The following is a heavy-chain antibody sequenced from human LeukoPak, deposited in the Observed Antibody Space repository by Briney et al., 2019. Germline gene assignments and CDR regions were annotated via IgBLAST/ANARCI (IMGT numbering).Heavy chain of an antibody. J-gene: IGHJ4*02. V-gene: IGHV3-21*01. CDR1: GFTFSSYT. CDR2: VSSSSSYI. D-gene: IGHD1-26*01. Sequence: GGSLRLSCAASGFTFSSYTMNWVRQPPGKGLEWVSTVSSSSSYIYYADSVRGRFTISRDNAKKSLSLQMNSLRAEDTAVYYCARGRSTWHLDYWGQGTLVTVSS. CDR3: ARGRSTWHLDY.